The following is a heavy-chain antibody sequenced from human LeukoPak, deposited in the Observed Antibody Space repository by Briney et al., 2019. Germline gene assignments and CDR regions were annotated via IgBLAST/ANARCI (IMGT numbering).Heavy chain of an antibody. CDR1: GYSVSNGYY. Sequence: SETLSLTCAVSGYSVSNGYYWGGIRQPRGKGLEWIGSIYYSGSTYYNPSLKSRVTISVDTSKNQFSLKLSSVTAADTAVYYCARHRIVVVPAASGAFDIWGQGTMVTVSS. V-gene: IGHV4-38-2*01. D-gene: IGHD2-2*01. J-gene: IGHJ3*02. CDR3: ARHRIVVVPAASGAFDI. CDR2: IYYSGST.